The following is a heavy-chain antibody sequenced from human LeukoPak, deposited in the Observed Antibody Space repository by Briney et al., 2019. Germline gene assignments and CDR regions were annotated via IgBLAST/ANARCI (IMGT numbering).Heavy chain of an antibody. V-gene: IGHV3-30-3*01. J-gene: IGHJ2*01. CDR2: ISYDGNIK. CDR3: AGSIAAAGHYWYCDL. D-gene: IGHD6-13*01. Sequence: PGGSLRLSCAASGFTFSSYAIHWVRQAPGKGLEWVALISYDGNIKYFADSVKGRFTISRDNSKNTLYLQMSSLRVADTAVYYCAGSIAAAGHYWYCDLWGRGTLVTVSS. CDR1: GFTFSSYA.